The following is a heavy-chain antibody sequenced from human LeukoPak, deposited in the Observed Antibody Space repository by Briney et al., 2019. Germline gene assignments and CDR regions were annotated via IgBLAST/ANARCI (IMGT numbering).Heavy chain of an antibody. Sequence: GASVTVSCTASGYTFTSYGISWVRQAPGQGLEWMGGIIPIFGTANYAQKFQGRVTITADESTSTAYMELSSLRSEDTAVYYCARDGRLHYLMDVGGQGTTVTVSS. J-gene: IGHJ6*02. D-gene: IGHD5-12*01. CDR2: IIPIFGTA. V-gene: IGHV1-69*13. CDR1: GYTFTSYG. CDR3: ARDGRLHYLMDV.